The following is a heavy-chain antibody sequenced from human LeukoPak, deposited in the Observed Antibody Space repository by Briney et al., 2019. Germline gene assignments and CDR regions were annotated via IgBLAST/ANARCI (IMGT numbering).Heavy chain of an antibody. CDR2: ISAYNGNT. D-gene: IGHD2-15*01. CDR1: GYTFTSYG. J-gene: IGHJ6*03. Sequence: SVKVSCKASGYTFTSYGISWVRQAPGQGLEWMGWISAYNGNTNYAQKLQGRVTMTTDTSTSTAYMELRSLRSDDTAVYYCARVGGSAVGYYYYYYMDVWGKGTTVTVSS. V-gene: IGHV1-18*01. CDR3: ARVGGSAVGYYYYYYMDV.